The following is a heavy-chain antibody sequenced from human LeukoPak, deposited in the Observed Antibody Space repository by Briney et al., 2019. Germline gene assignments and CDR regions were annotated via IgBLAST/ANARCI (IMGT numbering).Heavy chain of an antibody. CDR3: ARGGGSSAGGDY. D-gene: IGHD6-6*01. CDR1: GFTFSSYA. Sequence: PGGSLRLSCAASGFTFSSYAMHWVRQAPGKGLEWVAVISYDGSNKYYADSVKGRFTISRDNSKNTLYLQMNSLRAEDTAVYYCARGGGSSAGGDYWGQGTLVTVSS. V-gene: IGHV3-30-3*01. J-gene: IGHJ4*02. CDR2: ISYDGSNK.